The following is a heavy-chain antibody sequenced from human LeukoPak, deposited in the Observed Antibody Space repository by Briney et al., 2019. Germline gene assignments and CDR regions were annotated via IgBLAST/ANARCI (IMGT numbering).Heavy chain of an antibody. J-gene: IGHJ4*02. V-gene: IGHV4-61*01. CDR1: GSSVSSGSYY. CDR2: IYYSGST. D-gene: IGHD3-10*01. CDR3: ARDRGRWFGELLGFDY. Sequence: PSETLSLTCTVSGSSVSSGSYYWSWLRQPPGKGLEWIGYIYYSGSTNYNPSLKSRVTISVDTSKNQFSLKLSSVTAADTAVYYCARDRGRWFGELLGFDYWGQGTLVTVAS.